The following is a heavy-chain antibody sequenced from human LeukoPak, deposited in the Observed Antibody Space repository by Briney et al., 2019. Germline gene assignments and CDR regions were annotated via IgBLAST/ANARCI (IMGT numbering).Heavy chain of an antibody. J-gene: IGHJ4*02. CDR2: NNPSGGST. Sequence: AASVKVSCKASGYTFTSYYMHWVRQAPGQGLEWMGINNPSGGSTSYAQKFQGRVTMTRDTSTSTVYMELSSLRSEDTAVYYCARDILGKSHTAMVTPLGYWGQGTLVTVSS. V-gene: IGHV1-46*01. CDR1: GYTFTSYY. D-gene: IGHD5-18*01. CDR3: ARDILGKSHTAMVTPLGY.